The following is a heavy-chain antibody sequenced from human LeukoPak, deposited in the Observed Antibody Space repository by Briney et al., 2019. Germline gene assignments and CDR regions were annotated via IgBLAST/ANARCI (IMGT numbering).Heavy chain of an antibody. Sequence: PGGSLRLSCAASGFIFSDHYMDWVRQAPGKGLEWVGRTRNKPNSYTTEYAASVKGRFTISRDDSKNSLYLQMNSLKTEDTAVYYCARSYSNSWPLDYWGQGTLVTVSS. CDR1: GFIFSDHY. J-gene: IGHJ4*02. D-gene: IGHD6-13*01. CDR2: TRNKPNSYTT. CDR3: ARSYSNSWPLDY. V-gene: IGHV3-72*01.